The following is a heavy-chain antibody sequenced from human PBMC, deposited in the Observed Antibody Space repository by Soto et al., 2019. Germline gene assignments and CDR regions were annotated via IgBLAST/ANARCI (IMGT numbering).Heavy chain of an antibody. D-gene: IGHD6-19*01. CDR3: ARGGKFIPNSSGWSEPFDY. V-gene: IGHV3-7*01. CDR2: IKQDGSEK. CDR1: GFTFSSYW. Sequence: SGGSLRLSCAASGFTFSSYWMSWVRQAPGKGLEWVANIKQDGSEKYYVDSVKGRFTISRDNAKNSLYLQMNSLRAEDTAVYYCARGGKFIPNSSGWSEPFDYWGQGTLVTVSS. J-gene: IGHJ4*02.